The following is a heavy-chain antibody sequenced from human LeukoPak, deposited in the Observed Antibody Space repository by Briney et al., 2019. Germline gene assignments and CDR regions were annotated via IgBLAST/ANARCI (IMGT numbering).Heavy chain of an antibody. V-gene: IGHV3-9*01. CDR1: GFTFDDYA. D-gene: IGHD3-3*01. CDR3: AKDGGYDYFDY. CDR2: ISWNSGSI. J-gene: IGHJ4*02. Sequence: GGSLRLSCAASGFTFDDYAMHWVRQAPGKGLEWVSGISWNSGSIGYADSVKGRFTISRDNSKNTLYLQMNSLRAEDTAVYYCAKDGGYDYFDYWGQGTLVTVSS.